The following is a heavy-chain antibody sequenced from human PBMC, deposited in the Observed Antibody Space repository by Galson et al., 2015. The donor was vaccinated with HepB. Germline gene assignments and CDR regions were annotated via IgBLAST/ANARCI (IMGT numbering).Heavy chain of an antibody. CDR3: ARGRGLGYCSSTSCYEFYYYGMDV. J-gene: IGHJ6*02. V-gene: IGHV1-18*04. Sequence: LVKVSCKASGYTFTSYGISWVRQAPGQGLEWMGWISAYNGNTNYAQKLQGRVTMTTDTSTSTAYMELRSLRSDDTAVYYCARGRGLGYCSSTSCYEFYYYGMDVWGQGTTVTVSS. CDR2: ISAYNGNT. D-gene: IGHD2-2*01. CDR1: GYTFTSYG.